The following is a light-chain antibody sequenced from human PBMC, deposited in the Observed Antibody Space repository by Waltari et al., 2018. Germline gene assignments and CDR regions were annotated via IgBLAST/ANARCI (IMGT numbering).Light chain of an antibody. V-gene: IGLV3-19*01. CDR3: NSRDSSGNHVV. CDR1: SLRSYY. Sequence: SSELTQDPAVSVALGQTVRITCQGDSLRSYYASWYQQKPGPAPGLVIDGKNNRPSGIPDRFAGSSSGNTASLAITGAQAEDEADYYCNSRDSSGNHVVFGGGTKLTVL. CDR2: GKN. J-gene: IGLJ2*01.